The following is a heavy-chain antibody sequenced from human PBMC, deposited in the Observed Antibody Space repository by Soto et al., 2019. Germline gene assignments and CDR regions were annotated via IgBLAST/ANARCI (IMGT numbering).Heavy chain of an antibody. CDR3: AKDRQPDGLWPFDH. J-gene: IGHJ4*02. D-gene: IGHD2-2*01. V-gene: IGHV3-23*05. CDR1: GFPFSTYA. Sequence: PGGSLRRSCAASGFPFSTYAMSCVRQAPGKGLEWVSGIYGSGRGISYGDSVKGRFTISRDNSNSMLYLQMQSLRVEDTAVYYCAKDRQPDGLWPFDHWGRGTLVTVSS. CDR2: IYGSGRGI.